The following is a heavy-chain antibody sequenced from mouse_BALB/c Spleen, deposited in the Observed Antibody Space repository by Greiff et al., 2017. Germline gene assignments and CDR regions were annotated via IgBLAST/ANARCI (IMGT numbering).Heavy chain of an antibody. CDR1: GYTFTSYW. CDR3: TRGYGDYLSWLAY. CDR2: IYPSDSYT. V-gene: IGHV1-69*02. Sequence: VQLQQPGAELVRPGASVKLSCKASGYTFTSYWINWVKQRPGQGLEWIGNIYPSDSYTNYNQKFKDKATLTVDKSSSTAYMQLSSPTSEDSAVYYCTRGYGDYLSWLAYGGQGTLVTVSA. J-gene: IGHJ3*01. D-gene: IGHD2-13*01.